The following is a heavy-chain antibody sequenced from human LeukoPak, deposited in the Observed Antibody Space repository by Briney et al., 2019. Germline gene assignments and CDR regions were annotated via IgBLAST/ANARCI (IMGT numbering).Heavy chain of an antibody. CDR2: MSGSGDYT. CDR1: GFTFRTYA. V-gene: IGHV3-23*01. CDR3: GKQQPGKWLAEDS. J-gene: IGHJ4*02. Sequence: GGSLRLSCAASGFTFRTYAMNWVRQAPGKGLEWVSAMSGSGDYTYYADSVRGRFTISRDNSKNTLYLQMNSLRAEDTAVYYCGKQQPGKWLAEDSWGQGTLVTVSS. D-gene: IGHD5-24*01.